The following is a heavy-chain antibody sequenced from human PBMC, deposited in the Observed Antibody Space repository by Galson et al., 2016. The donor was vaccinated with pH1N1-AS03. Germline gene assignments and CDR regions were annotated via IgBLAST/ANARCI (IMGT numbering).Heavy chain of an antibody. V-gene: IGHV3-23*01. Sequence: SLRLSCAASGFTFSTYAMGWVRQAPGKGLEWVSALGGSGSSTFYADSVKGRFTVSRDNSKNTLYLQLNSLRAEDTAVYSCAKFGGGHYPQYYFDYWGQGALVTVSS. D-gene: IGHD3-16*01. CDR1: GFTFSTYA. J-gene: IGHJ4*02. CDR2: LGGSGSST. CDR3: AKFGGGHYPQYYFDY.